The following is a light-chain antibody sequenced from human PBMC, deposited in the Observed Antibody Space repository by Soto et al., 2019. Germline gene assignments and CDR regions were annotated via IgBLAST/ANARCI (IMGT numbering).Light chain of an antibody. J-gene: IGKJ5*01. V-gene: IGKV3-11*01. Sequence: PGERATLSCRASQSFRGLLAWYQQKPGQAPRVLIFAASNRPTGIPARFSGSGSGTDFTLTISSLETEDFAVYYCQQRSNRPITFGQGTRVEIK. CDR3: QQRSNRPIT. CDR1: QSFRGL. CDR2: AAS.